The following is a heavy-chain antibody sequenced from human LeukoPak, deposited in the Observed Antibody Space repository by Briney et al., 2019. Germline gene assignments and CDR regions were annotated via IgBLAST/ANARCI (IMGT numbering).Heavy chain of an antibody. V-gene: IGHV1-18*01. Sequence: ASEKVSCKASGYTFTSYGISWVRQAPGQGLEWMGWISAYNGNTNHAQNFQGRVTMTTDASTSTAYMELRSLRSDDTAVYYCARDLGYCTSTSCYDGRNWFDPWGQGTLVTVSS. D-gene: IGHD2-2*01. CDR1: GYTFTSYG. CDR3: ARDLGYCTSTSCYDGRNWFDP. CDR2: ISAYNGNT. J-gene: IGHJ5*02.